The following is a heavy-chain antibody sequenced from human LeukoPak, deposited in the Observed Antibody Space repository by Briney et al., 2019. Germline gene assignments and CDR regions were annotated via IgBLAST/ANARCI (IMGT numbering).Heavy chain of an antibody. CDR1: GFTFNTHA. J-gene: IGHJ4*02. V-gene: IGHV3-30*02. D-gene: IGHD3-22*01. Sequence: GGSLRLSCAASGFTFNTHAMHWVRQAPGKGLEWISFIFYDGSDKYYADSVKGRFTIARDNSKNTLYLQMNSLRAEDTAVYYCAKSTYYYDSSGYYCDYWGQGTLVTVSS. CDR3: AKSTYYYDSSGYYCDY. CDR2: IFYDGSDK.